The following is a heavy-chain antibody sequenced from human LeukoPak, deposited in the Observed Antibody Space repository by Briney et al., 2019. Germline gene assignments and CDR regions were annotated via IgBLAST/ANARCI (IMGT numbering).Heavy chain of an antibody. Sequence: ASVKVSFKASVYTFTSYDINGVRPATGQGLEWMGWMNPNSGNTGYARKFQGRVTMTRNTSISTAYMELSSLRSEDTAVYYCAREVTLRHGGRFGLTVTTGVVDPWGQGTLVTVSS. CDR3: AREVTLRHGGRFGLTVTTGVVDP. D-gene: IGHD4-17*01. J-gene: IGHJ5*02. CDR2: MNPNSGNT. CDR1: VYTFTSYD. V-gene: IGHV1-8*01.